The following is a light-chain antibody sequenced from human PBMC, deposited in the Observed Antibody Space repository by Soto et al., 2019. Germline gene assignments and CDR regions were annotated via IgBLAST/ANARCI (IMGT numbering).Light chain of an antibody. CDR1: QIVSSY. Sequence: EIVLTQSPATLSLSPGERATLSCRGSQIVSSYLAWYQQKPGQAPRLLIYDASNRATGIPARFSGSGSGTDFTLTISSLEPEDFAVYYCQQRSNWPPGLTFGGGTKVEIK. J-gene: IGKJ4*01. V-gene: IGKV3-11*01. CDR2: DAS. CDR3: QQRSNWPPGLT.